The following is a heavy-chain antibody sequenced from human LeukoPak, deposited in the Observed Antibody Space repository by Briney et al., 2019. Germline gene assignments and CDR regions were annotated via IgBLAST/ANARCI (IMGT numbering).Heavy chain of an antibody. CDR1: GGSISSYY. V-gene: IGHV4-4*09. J-gene: IGHJ3*02. CDR3: ARIRLLGAFDI. Sequence: SETLSLTCTVSGGSISSYYWSWIRQPPGKGLEWIGYIYTSGSTSYNPSLKSRVTISVDTSKNQFSLKLSSVTAADTAVYYCARIRLLGAFDIWGQGTMVTVSS. CDR2: IYTSGST. D-gene: IGHD7-27*01.